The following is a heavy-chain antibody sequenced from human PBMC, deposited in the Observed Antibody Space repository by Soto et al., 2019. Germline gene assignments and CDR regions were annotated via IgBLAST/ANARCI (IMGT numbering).Heavy chain of an antibody. CDR2: ISTYNGNT. D-gene: IGHD3-22*01. CDR3: ARGPTDYYDNSGKYFLEQ. CDR1: GYTFTTYG. Sequence: QVPLVQSGAEVKKPGASMKVSCKASGYTFTTYGMSWVRQAPGQGLDWMGWISTYNGNTKYAESLQGRVSMTTDTTTSTAYMELKSLTSDDTVVYSWARGPTDYYDNSGKYFLEQWGQETLVTVSS. J-gene: IGHJ4*02. V-gene: IGHV1-18*01.